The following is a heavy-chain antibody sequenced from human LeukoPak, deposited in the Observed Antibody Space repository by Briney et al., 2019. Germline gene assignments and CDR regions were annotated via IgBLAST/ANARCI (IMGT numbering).Heavy chain of an antibody. Sequence: GGSLRLSCAASGFNFSNYAMHWVRQAPGKGLEWVSLISSGGTYEYYADSVKGRFTISRDNSKNTLYLQLNSLRAEDTAVYYCARDSTYYYDSGSSGPHYFDNWGQGTLVTVSS. V-gene: IGHV3-30*01. CDR3: ARDSTYYYDSGSSGPHYFDN. J-gene: IGHJ4*02. D-gene: IGHD3-10*01. CDR2: ISSGGTYE. CDR1: GFNFSNYA.